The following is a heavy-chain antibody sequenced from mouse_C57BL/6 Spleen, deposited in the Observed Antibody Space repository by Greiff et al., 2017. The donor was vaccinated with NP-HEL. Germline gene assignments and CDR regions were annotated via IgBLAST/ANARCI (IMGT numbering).Heavy chain of an antibody. Sequence: EVQLQQSGPELVKPGASVKISCKASGYSFTGYYMHWVKQSHGNILDWIGYIYPYNGVSSYNQKFKGKATLTVDKSSSTAYMELRSLTSEDSAVYDCARSGGYDEGYAMDYWGQGTSVTVSA. V-gene: IGHV1-31*01. CDR3: ARSGGYDEGYAMDY. CDR2: IYPYNGVS. D-gene: IGHD2-2*01. CDR1: GYSFTGYY. J-gene: IGHJ4*01.